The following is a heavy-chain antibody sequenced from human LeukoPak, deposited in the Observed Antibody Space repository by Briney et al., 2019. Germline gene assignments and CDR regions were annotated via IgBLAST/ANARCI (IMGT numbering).Heavy chain of an antibody. Sequence: PGGSLRLSCVTSGSFNDHYMDWVRQPPVKGLEWIGRTKNRGESHITQYAASVNSRFTASRDDSKNSLYLQMNNLQTEDTAVYYCARDTDTAMDVWGQGTTVTVSS. V-gene: IGHV3-72*01. CDR3: ARDTDTAMDV. CDR2: TKNRGESHIT. J-gene: IGHJ6*02. CDR1: GSFNDHY.